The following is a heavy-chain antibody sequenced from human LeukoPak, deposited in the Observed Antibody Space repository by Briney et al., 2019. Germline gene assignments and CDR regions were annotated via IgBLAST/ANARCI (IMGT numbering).Heavy chain of an antibody. CDR2: IHFGGST. CDR1: GGSVSSSGYY. D-gene: IGHD1-1*01. Sequence: TSETLSLTCSVSGGSVSSSGYYWGWIRQPPGKGLEWVGTIHFGGSTFYNPSLKSRVTISVDTSKNQFSLKLSSLTAADTAVYYCARLGPQLSWYFDLWGRGTLVTVSS. V-gene: IGHV4-39*01. CDR3: ARLGPQLSWYFDL. J-gene: IGHJ2*01.